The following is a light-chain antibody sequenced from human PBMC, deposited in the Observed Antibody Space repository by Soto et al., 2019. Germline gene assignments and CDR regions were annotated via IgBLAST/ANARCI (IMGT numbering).Light chain of an antibody. CDR2: AAS. CDR1: QSVSSSD. J-gene: IGKJ5*01. Sequence: EIVLTQSPGTLSLSPGERATLSCRASQSVSSSDLAWYQQKPGQAPRLLLYAASRRADGIPDRFSGSGSGTDFTLTITGLEPEDFAVYYCQQYGSSPPSITFGQGTRLDIK. V-gene: IGKV3-20*01. CDR3: QQYGSSPPSIT.